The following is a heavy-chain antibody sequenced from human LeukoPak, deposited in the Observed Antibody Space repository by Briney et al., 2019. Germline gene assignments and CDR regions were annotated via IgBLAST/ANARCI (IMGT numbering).Heavy chain of an antibody. V-gene: IGHV3-23*01. CDR2: TTGSGGST. CDR1: AFTFSNYA. Sequence: GGSLRLSCTASAFTFSNYAMSWVRQAPGKGLEWVSPTTGSGGSTDYADSVKGRFTSSRDKSKNTLYLQMNSLRAEDTAVYYCAKLTYYYDSSGRRKGYFDYWGQGTLVTVSS. CDR3: AKLTYYYDSSGRRKGYFDY. J-gene: IGHJ4*02. D-gene: IGHD3-22*01.